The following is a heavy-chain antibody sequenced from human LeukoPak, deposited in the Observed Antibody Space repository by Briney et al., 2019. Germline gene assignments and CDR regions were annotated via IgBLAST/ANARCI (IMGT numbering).Heavy chain of an antibody. CDR1: GGSFSGYY. D-gene: IGHD3-3*01. CDR2: IYYSGST. V-gene: IGHV4-59*08. Sequence: PSETLSLTCAVYGGSFSGYYWSWIRQPPGKGLEWIGYIYYSGSTNYNPSLKSRVTISVDTSKNQFSLKLSSVTAADTAVYYCARHYDESQDAFDIWGQGTMVTVSS. CDR3: ARHYDESQDAFDI. J-gene: IGHJ3*02.